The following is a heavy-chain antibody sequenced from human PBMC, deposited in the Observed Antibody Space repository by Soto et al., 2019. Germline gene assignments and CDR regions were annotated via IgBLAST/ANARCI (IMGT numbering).Heavy chain of an antibody. J-gene: IGHJ4*02. Sequence: LETLSLTCAVSGYSISSGYYWGWIRQPPGKGLEWIGSIYHSGSTYNNPSLKSRVTMSVDTSKNQFSLKLTSMTAADTAVYYCARDGSGSPDYWGQGTLVTVSS. CDR3: ARDGSGSPDY. V-gene: IGHV4-38-2*02. CDR1: GYSISSGYY. D-gene: IGHD3-10*01. CDR2: IYHSGST.